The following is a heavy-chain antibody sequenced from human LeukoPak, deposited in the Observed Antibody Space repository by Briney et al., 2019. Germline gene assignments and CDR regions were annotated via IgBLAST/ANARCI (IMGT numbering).Heavy chain of an antibody. CDR1: GFTSSGYW. D-gene: IGHD4-23*01. CDR2: VNHDGSEK. J-gene: IGHJ3*02. V-gene: IGHV3-7*01. Sequence: GGSLRLSCVVSGFTSSGYWMTWVRQAPGKGLEWVANVNHDGSEKHYVDSVKGRFTISRDNAKNSLYLQMNSLRAEDTAVYYCAKGRWASSAGGAFDIWGQGTMVTVSS. CDR3: AKGRWASSAGGAFDI.